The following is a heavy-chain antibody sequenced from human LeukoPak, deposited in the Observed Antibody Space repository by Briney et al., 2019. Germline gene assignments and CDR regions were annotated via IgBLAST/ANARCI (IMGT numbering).Heavy chain of an antibody. CDR2: IYYSGST. D-gene: IGHD3-22*01. CDR3: ARVGSYYDSSGYAFDI. CDR1: GGSISSGGYH. Sequence: PSETLSLTCTVSGGSISSGGYHWSWIRQHPGKGLEWIGYIYYSGSTYYNPSLKSRVTISVDTSKNQFSLKLSSVTAADTAVYYCARVGSYYDSSGYAFDIWGQGTMVTVSS. J-gene: IGHJ3*02. V-gene: IGHV4-31*03.